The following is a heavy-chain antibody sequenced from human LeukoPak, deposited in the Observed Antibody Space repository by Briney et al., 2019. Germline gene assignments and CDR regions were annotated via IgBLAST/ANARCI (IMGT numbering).Heavy chain of an antibody. D-gene: IGHD3-3*01. J-gene: IGHJ4*02. CDR1: GFTFSSYE. CDR3: ARARGSGYYHPLDY. CDR2: ISGSGGST. Sequence: GGSLRLSCAASGFTFSSYEMNWLRQAPGKGLQWVSDISGSGGSTYYADSVKGRFTISRDNSKNTLYLQMNSLRAEDTALYYCARARGSGYYHPLDYWGQGTLVTVSS. V-gene: IGHV3-23*01.